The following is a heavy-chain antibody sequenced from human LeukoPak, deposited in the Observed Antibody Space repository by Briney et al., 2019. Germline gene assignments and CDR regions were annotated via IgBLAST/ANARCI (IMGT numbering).Heavy chain of an antibody. V-gene: IGHV4-59*01. Sequence: PSETLSLTCTVSGGSISSYYWSWIRQPPGKGLEWIGYIYYSGSTNYNPSLKSRVTISVDTSKDQFSLKLSSVTAADTAVYYCARDSSGWYWFDPWGQGTLVTVSP. D-gene: IGHD6-19*01. CDR2: IYYSGST. CDR3: ARDSSGWYWFDP. CDR1: GGSISSYY. J-gene: IGHJ5*02.